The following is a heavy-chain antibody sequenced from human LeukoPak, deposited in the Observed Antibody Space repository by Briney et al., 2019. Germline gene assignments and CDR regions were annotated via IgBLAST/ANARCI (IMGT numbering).Heavy chain of an antibody. D-gene: IGHD3-10*01. Sequence: PSETLSLTCTVSGGSISSSSYYWGWIRQPPGKGLEWIGSIYYSGSTYYNPSLKSRVTISVDTSKNQFSLKLSSVTAADTAVYYCARGGHYYGSEKYWGQGTLVTVSS. CDR1: GGSISSSSYY. CDR2: IYYSGST. V-gene: IGHV4-39*07. J-gene: IGHJ4*02. CDR3: ARGGHYYGSEKY.